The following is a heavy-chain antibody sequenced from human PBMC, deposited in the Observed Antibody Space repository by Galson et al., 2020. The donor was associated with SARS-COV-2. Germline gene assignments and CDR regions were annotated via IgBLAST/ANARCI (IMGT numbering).Heavy chain of an antibody. V-gene: IGHV3-30*01. CDR1: GFTFSAYT. D-gene: IGHD6-19*01. CDR3: AREVGSGWRYFDC. Sequence: GGSLRLSCAASGFTFSAYTLHWVRQAPGKAREWVALISNDGTYEYYADSVKGRFTISRDNSKNTLYLPMNSLIPEDTAVYYCAREVGSGWRYFDCWGQGTLVTVSS. CDR2: ISNDGTYE. J-gene: IGHJ4*02.